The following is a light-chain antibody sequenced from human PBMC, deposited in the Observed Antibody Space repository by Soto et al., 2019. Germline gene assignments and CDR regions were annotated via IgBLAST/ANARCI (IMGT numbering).Light chain of an antibody. J-gene: IGKJ4*01. Sequence: IHFIASSSSLSAAVWDRVTIHFRASQGISSYLAWYQQKPGKAPKLLIYAASTLQSGVPSRFSGSGSGTDFTLTISSLQPEDFATYYCQQLNSYPLTFGGGTKVDIK. CDR1: QGISSY. CDR3: QQLNSYPLT. CDR2: AAS. V-gene: IGKV1-9*01.